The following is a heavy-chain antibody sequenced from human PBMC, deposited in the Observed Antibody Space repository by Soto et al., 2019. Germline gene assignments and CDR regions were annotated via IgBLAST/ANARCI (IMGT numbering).Heavy chain of an antibody. D-gene: IGHD3-10*01. J-gene: IGHJ5*02. V-gene: IGHV4-39*01. CDR3: ASMVRGVIQCRFHP. CDR1: GGSISSSSYY. CDR2: IYYSGST. Sequence: PSETLSLTCTVSGGSISSSSYYWGWIRQPPGKGLEWIGSIYYSGSTYYNPSLKSRVTISVDTSKNQFSLKLSSVTAADTAVYYCASMVRGVIQCRFHPRGQGTLLTRSS.